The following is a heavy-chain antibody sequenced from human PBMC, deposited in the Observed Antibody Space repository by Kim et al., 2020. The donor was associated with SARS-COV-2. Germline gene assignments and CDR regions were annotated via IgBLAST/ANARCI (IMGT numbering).Heavy chain of an antibody. CDR3: AKELGGIGSGSYSRWGYGMDV. Sequence: GGSLRLSCAASGFTFSSYAMSWVRQAPGKGLEWVSAISGSGGSTYYADSVKGRFTISRDNSKNTLYLQMNSLRAEDTAVYYCAKELGGIGSGSYSRWGYGMDVWGQGTTVTVSS. CDR2: ISGSGGST. J-gene: IGHJ6*02. D-gene: IGHD3-10*01. V-gene: IGHV3-23*01. CDR1: GFTFSSYA.